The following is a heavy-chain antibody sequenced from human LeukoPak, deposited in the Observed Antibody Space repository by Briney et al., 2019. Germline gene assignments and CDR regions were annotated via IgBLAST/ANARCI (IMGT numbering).Heavy chain of an antibody. CDR1: GFTFSSYE. D-gene: IGHD2/OR15-2a*01. Sequence: GGSLILSCAASGFTFSSYEMNWVRQAPGKGLEWVSYIGSSVTNIYYADSVKGRFTISRDNAKNSLYLQMNSLRAEDTAVYYCARDFLRAPLVDYWGQGTLVTVSS. CDR2: IGSSVTNI. V-gene: IGHV3-48*03. CDR3: ARDFLRAPLVDY. J-gene: IGHJ4*02.